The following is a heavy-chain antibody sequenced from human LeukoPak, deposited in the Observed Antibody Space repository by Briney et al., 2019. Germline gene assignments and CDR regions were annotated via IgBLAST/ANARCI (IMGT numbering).Heavy chain of an antibody. CDR3: ASLLSMVRGVITDY. Sequence: GGSLRLSCAASGFTFDDYAMHWVRQAPGKGLEWVSGISWNSGSIGYADSVKGRFTISRDNAKNSLYLQMNSLRAEDTALYYCASLLSMVRGVITDYWGQGTLVTVSS. CDR2: ISWNSGSI. J-gene: IGHJ4*02. V-gene: IGHV3-9*01. CDR1: GFTFDDYA. D-gene: IGHD3-10*01.